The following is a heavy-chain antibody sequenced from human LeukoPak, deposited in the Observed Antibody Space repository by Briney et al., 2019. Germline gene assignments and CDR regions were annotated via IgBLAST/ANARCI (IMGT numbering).Heavy chain of an antibody. CDR3: ARGGGAFDI. Sequence: SQTLSLTCAISGDSVSSNSTAWNGIRQSPSRGLEWLGRTYYRSKWYNDHAVSVKSRITINPDTFKNQFSLQLNSVTPEDTAVYYCARGGGAFDIWGQGTMVTVSS. D-gene: IGHD1-26*01. CDR2: TYYRSKWYN. V-gene: IGHV6-1*01. CDR1: GDSVSSNSTA. J-gene: IGHJ3*02.